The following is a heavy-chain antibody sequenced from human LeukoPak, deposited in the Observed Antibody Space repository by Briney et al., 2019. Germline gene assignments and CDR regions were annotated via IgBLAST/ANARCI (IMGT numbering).Heavy chain of an antibody. D-gene: IGHD3-22*01. CDR2: ISGSGNTI. Sequence: GGSLRLSCAASGSAFSDDEMNWVRQAPGKGLEWVSYISGSGNTIFYADSVKGRFTISRDNSKNTLYLQMNSLRAEDTAVYYCARGLAYYYDSSAYFLDFWGQGTLVTVSS. J-gene: IGHJ4*02. CDR3: ARGLAYYYDSSAYFLDF. V-gene: IGHV3-48*03. CDR1: GSAFSDDE.